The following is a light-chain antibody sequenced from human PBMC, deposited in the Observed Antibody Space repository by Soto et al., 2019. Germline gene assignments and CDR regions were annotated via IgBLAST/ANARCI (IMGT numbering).Light chain of an antibody. J-gene: IGKJ1*01. CDR1: QSVSYN. V-gene: IGKV3-15*01. CDR3: QQYNNWPRT. CDR2: GPS. Sequence: EIVMTQSPATLSVSRGERATLSWRASQSVSYNLSWYQHKPGQAPRLLIYGPSTRATGIPARFSGSGSGTEFTLTISSLQSEDFALYYCQQYNNWPRTFGQGTKVDIK.